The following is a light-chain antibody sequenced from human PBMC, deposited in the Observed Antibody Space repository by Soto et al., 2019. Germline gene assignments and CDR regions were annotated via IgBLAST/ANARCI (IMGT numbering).Light chain of an antibody. Sequence: MVTQSPAKRSVSSGAGATVSCRAIQRVDRNYLAWYQHQPRQAPRLLIYGASTRATGIPDRCSGSGSCRAFTLTIIRLLPADVSVYYCHQYDRTPPYTFGPGTKVDI. V-gene: IGKV3-20*01. CDR3: HQYDRTPPYT. CDR2: GAS. CDR1: QRVDRNY. J-gene: IGKJ1*01.